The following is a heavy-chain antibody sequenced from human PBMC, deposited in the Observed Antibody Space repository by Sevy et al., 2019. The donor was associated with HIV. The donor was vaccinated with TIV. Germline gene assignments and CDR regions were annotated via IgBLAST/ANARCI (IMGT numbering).Heavy chain of an antibody. CDR2: ISDDGIKK. CDR1: GFTFSSHS. D-gene: IGHD1-1*01. V-gene: IGHV3-30-3*01. CDR3: ALERLSSDVAEYFHN. Sequence: GGSLRLSCTPSGFTFSSHSMHWVRQAPGKGLEWVATISDDGIKKHYADSVKGRVTISKDKFKNSLSLQMNSLRAEDTAVYFCALERLSSDVAEYFHNWGQGTLVTVSS. J-gene: IGHJ1*01.